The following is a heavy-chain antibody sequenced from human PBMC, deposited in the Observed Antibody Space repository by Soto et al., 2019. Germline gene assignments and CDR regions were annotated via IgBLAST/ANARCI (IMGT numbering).Heavy chain of an antibody. CDR2: IYYSGST. D-gene: IGHD6-19*01. J-gene: IGHJ4*02. CDR3: ASPGGGAVDYFDY. Sequence: QLQLQESVPGLVKPSETLSLTCTVSGGSISSSSYYWGWIRQPPGKWLEGIGSIYYSGSTYYNPSLKSRVTISVDTSKNQFSLKLSSVTAADTAVYYCASPGGGAVDYFDYWGQGTLVTVSS. CDR1: GGSISSSSYY. V-gene: IGHV4-39*01.